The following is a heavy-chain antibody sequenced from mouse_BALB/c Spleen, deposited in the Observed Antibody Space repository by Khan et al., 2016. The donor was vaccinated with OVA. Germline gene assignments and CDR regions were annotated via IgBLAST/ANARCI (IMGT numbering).Heavy chain of an antibody. J-gene: IGHJ4*01. V-gene: IGHV5-15*02. CDR1: GFTFSDYG. Sequence: MQLEESGGGLVQPGGSRKLSCAASGFTFSDYGLAWVRQAPGKGPEWVAFISSLAYSIYYADTVTGRFTISRENAKNTLYLEMSSLRSEDRAMYYWARSWAMDYWGQGTSVTVSS. CDR3: ARSWAMDY. CDR2: ISSLAYSI.